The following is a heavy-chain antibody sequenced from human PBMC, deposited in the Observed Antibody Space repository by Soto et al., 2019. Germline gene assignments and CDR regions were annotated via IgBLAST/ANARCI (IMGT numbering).Heavy chain of an antibody. J-gene: IGHJ4*01. D-gene: IGHD2-21*02. Sequence: VQLVESGGGVVSPGGSLRLSCVGSGFSFRDHSMNWVRQPPGKGLQWISYISSSSENIYYADSVKGRFTVSRDNAKNTLFLQMNSLRDDDSPIYYCARLPKGSVVTGWGQGSLVTVSS. CDR1: GFSFRDHS. V-gene: IGHV3-48*02. CDR3: ARLPKGSVVTG. CDR2: ISSSSENI.